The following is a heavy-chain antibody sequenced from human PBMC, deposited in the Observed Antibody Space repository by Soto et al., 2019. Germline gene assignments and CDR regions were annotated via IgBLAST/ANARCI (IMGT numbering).Heavy chain of an antibody. J-gene: IGHJ6*02. V-gene: IGHV5-51*01. D-gene: IGHD7-27*01. CDR1: GYSFTSYW. Sequence: PGESLKISCKGSGYSFTSYWIGWVRQMPGKGLEWMGIIYPGDSDTRYSPSFQGQVTISADKSISTAYLQWSSLKASDTAMYYCATTCLGLPNYYYYGMDVWGQGTTVTVSS. CDR3: ATTCLGLPNYYYYGMDV. CDR2: IYPGDSDT.